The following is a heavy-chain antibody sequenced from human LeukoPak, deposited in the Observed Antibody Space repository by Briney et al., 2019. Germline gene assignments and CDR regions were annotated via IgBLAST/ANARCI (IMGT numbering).Heavy chain of an antibody. CDR1: GGSISSGGYY. V-gene: IGHV4-31*03. D-gene: IGHD3-22*01. CDR3: ARVKEYYYDSSGYYAFDI. J-gene: IGHJ3*02. CDR2: IHYSGST. Sequence: SETLSLTCTVSGGSISSGGYYWSWIRQHPGKGLEWIGYIHYSGSTYYNPSLKSRVTISVDTSKNQFSLKLSSVTAADTAVYYCARVKEYYYDSSGYYAFDIWGQGTMVTVSS.